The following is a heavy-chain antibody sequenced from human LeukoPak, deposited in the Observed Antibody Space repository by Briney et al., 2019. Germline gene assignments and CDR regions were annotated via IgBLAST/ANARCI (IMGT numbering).Heavy chain of an antibody. CDR1: LDSVFSNSAA. CDR3: ARDGVTASYVLDY. J-gene: IGHJ4*02. CDR2: TYYRSKWNS. Sequence: QALSLTRVISLDSVFSNSAARNWARHSPTSGLEWLRMTYYRSKWNSDYAISVRSLISITTDTSKNQFFLQLNSVTPEDTAVYYWARDGVTASYVLDYWGQGTLATVSS. D-gene: IGHD2-21*02. V-gene: IGHV6-1*01.